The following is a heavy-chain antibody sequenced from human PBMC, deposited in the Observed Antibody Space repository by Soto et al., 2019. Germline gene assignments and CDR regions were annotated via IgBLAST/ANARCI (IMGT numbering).Heavy chain of an antibody. V-gene: IGHV6-1*01. J-gene: IGHJ6*03. D-gene: IGHD3-3*01. CDR2: TYYRSKWYN. CDR1: GDSVSSNSAA. Sequence: SQTLSLTCAISGDSVSSNSAAWNWIRQSPSRGLEWLGRTYYRSKWYNDYAVSVKSRITINPDTSKNQFSLQLNSVTPEDTAVYYCARDYDFWSGQHIHYYYMDVWGKGTTVTVSS. CDR3: ARDYDFWSGQHIHYYYMDV.